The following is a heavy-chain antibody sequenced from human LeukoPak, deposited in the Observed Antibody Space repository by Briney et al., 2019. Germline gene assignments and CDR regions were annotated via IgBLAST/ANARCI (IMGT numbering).Heavy chain of an antibody. Sequence: ASVKVSCKASGYTFTSYGISWVRQAPGQGLEWMGWISAYNGNTNYAQKFQGRVTITADESTSTAYMELSSLRSEDTAVYYCAGGYRYYPGVVNPYYYYYMDVWGKGTTVTVSS. CDR1: GYTFTSYG. J-gene: IGHJ6*03. D-gene: IGHD3-3*01. CDR3: AGGYRYYPGVVNPYYYYYMDV. CDR2: ISAYNGNT. V-gene: IGHV1-18*01.